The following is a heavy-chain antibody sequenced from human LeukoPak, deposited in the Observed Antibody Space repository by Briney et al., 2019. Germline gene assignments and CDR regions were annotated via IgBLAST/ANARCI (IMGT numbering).Heavy chain of an antibody. Sequence: TGGSLRLSCAASGFTFSSYWMSWVRQAPGKGLEWVSSITPSGDGTYYAASVKGRFTISRDNSKNTLYLQMDSLRADDTAKYYCAKDSPVATWWGQGTLVTVSS. J-gene: IGHJ4*02. V-gene: IGHV3-23*01. D-gene: IGHD1-26*01. CDR1: GFTFSSYW. CDR3: AKDSPVATW. CDR2: ITPSGDGT.